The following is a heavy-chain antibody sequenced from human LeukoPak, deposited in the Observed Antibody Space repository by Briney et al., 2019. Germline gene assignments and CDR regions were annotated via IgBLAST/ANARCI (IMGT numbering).Heavy chain of an antibody. CDR2: INHSGST. Sequence: SETLSLTCAVYGGSFSGYYWSWIRQPPGKGLEWIGEINHSGSTNYSPSLKSRVTISVDTSKNEFSLNLDSVTAADTAVYYCARTTYYEFWSGSPGAFDIWGQGSRVTVSS. CDR1: GGSFSGYY. CDR3: ARTTYYEFWSGSPGAFDI. D-gene: IGHD3-3*01. V-gene: IGHV4-34*01. J-gene: IGHJ3*02.